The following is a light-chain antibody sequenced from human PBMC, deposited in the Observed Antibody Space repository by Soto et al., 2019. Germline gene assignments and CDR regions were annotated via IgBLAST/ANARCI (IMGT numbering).Light chain of an antibody. CDR1: QSVSSNY. Sequence: EIVLTQSPGTLSLSPGERATLSCRTSQSVSSNYLAWYKQKPGQAPRLLIYGASIRATGIPDRVSGSGSETDFTLSISRREAEDFEVYYGYQYSSLWTFGQGTKVEIK. CDR3: YQYSSLWT. J-gene: IGKJ1*01. CDR2: GAS. V-gene: IGKV3-20*01.